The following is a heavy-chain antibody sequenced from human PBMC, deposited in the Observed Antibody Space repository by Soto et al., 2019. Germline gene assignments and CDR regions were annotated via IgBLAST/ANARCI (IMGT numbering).Heavy chain of an antibody. J-gene: IGHJ4*02. D-gene: IGHD3-22*01. CDR3: AADDMTVVV. V-gene: IGHV1-58*01. CDR1: GFTFTSSA. Sequence: SVKVSCKTSGFTFTSSAVQWVRQARGQRLEWIGWIVVGSAKTNYAQKFQERVTFTRDMSTGTAYMELSSLRSEDTAVYYCAADDMTVVVWGQGTQXTVSS. CDR2: IVVGSAKT.